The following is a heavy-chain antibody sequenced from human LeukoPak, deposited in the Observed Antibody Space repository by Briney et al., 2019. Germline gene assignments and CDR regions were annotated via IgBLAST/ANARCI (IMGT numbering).Heavy chain of an antibody. J-gene: IGHJ6*03. Sequence: AGGSLRLSCAASGFTFTDYYMSWIRQAPGKGLEWVSYISTSGSTTYYADSVKGRFTISRDNAKNSLYLQMNSLRAEDTAVYSCATSSGYSYEYYYMDVWGKGTTVTISS. D-gene: IGHD5-18*01. CDR1: GFTFTDYY. CDR3: ATSSGYSYEYYYMDV. V-gene: IGHV3-11*01. CDR2: ISTSGSTT.